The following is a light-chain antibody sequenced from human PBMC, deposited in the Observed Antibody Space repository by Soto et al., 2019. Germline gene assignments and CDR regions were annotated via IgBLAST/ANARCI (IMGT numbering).Light chain of an antibody. CDR3: QKYNRAPLT. CDR1: QGIRNY. J-gene: IGKJ4*01. CDR2: GAS. Sequence: DIQMTQSPSSLSASVGDRVTITCRASQGIRNYLAWYQQKPGKVPKLLIYGASTLQSGVPSRFSGSESGTDFILTISSLQPEDVATYYCQKYNRAPLTFGGGTKVELK. V-gene: IGKV1-27*01.